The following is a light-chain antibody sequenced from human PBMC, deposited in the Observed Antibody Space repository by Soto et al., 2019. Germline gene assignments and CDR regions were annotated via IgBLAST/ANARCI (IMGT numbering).Light chain of an antibody. CDR2: YVS. V-gene: IGLV2-11*01. CDR1: SSDVV. Sequence: QSALTQPRAVSGSPGQSVTISCTGTSSDVVSWDQQHPGKAPKLIIYYVSQRPSGVPDRFSGSKSGNTASLTISGLQAEDEADYYCCSSAGGFTWVFGGGSKVTVL. J-gene: IGLJ3*02. CDR3: CSSAGGFTWV.